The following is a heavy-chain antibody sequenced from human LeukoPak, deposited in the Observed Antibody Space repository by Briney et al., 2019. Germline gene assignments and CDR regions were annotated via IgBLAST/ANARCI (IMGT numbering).Heavy chain of an antibody. CDR2: ISSSSSYI. Sequence: PGGSLRLSCAASGFTFSSYSMNWVRQAPGKGLEWVSSISSSSSYIYYADSVKGRFTISRDNAKNSLYLQMNSLRAEDTAVYYCAKDLLDSGYFDYWGQGTLVTVSS. CDR1: GFTFSSYS. V-gene: IGHV3-21*04. D-gene: IGHD2-2*03. J-gene: IGHJ4*02. CDR3: AKDLLDSGYFDY.